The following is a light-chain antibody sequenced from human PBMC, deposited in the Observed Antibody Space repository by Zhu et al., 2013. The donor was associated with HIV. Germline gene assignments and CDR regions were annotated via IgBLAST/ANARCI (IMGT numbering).Light chain of an antibody. V-gene: IGLV8-61*01. CDR1: SGSVSSSDY. CDR3: VLYMGSGISV. J-gene: IGLJ2*01. CDR2: RTN. Sequence: QTVVTQEPSFSVSPGGTVTLTCGLNSGSVSSSDYPSWYQQAPGQAPRTLIYRTNTRSSGVPDRFSGSILDNKAALTITGAQADDESDYYCVLYMGSGISVFGGGTKLTVL.